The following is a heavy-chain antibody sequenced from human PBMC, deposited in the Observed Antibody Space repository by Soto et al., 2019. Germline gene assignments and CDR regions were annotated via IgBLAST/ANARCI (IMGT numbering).Heavy chain of an antibody. V-gene: IGHV1-18*01. CDR3: ARDLYCSGGSCYSPGMDV. D-gene: IGHD2-15*01. CDR1: GYTFTSYG. J-gene: IGHJ6*02. Sequence: GASVKVSCKASGYTFTSYGSSWVRQAPGQGLEWMGWISAYNGNTNYAQKLQGRVTMTTDTSTSTAYMELRSLRSDDTVVYYCARDLYCSGGSCYSPGMDVWGQGTTVTVSS. CDR2: ISAYNGNT.